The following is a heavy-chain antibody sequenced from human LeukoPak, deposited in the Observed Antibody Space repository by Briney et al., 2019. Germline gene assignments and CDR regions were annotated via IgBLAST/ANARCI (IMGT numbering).Heavy chain of an antibody. CDR1: GGSISSSSAY. J-gene: IGHJ4*02. V-gene: IGHV4-39*01. Sequence: SETLSLTCTVSGGSISSSSAYWGWIRQPPGKGLEWIGSIYYSKNTYDNPSLKSRVTISADTSKNQCSLTLGSGSATDTAVYYCVSPRGFSYGYFDYWGQGTLVTVSS. D-gene: IGHD5-18*01. CDR2: IYYSKNT. CDR3: VSPRGFSYGYFDY.